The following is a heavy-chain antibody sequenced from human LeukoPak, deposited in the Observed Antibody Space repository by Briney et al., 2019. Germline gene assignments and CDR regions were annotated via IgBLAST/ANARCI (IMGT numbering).Heavy chain of an antibody. J-gene: IGHJ4*02. D-gene: IGHD2-15*01. Sequence: PGGSLRLSCAASGFTFSSYSMNWVRQAPGKGLEWVSSISSSSSYIYYADSVKGRFTISRDNAKNSLYLQMNSLRAEDTAVYYCARGCGGSCYFGFDYWSQGTLVTVSS. CDR3: ARGCGGSCYFGFDY. CDR1: GFTFSSYS. CDR2: ISSSSSYI. V-gene: IGHV3-21*01.